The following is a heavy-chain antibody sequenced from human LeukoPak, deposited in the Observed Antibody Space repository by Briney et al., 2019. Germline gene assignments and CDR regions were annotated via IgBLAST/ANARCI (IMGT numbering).Heavy chain of an antibody. CDR1: GYSSTTYG. Sequence: GASVKVSCKTSGYSSTTYGLSWVRQAPGQGLEWMGWTYNTYTHYAETLRDRLTMTTDTSTSTSYLELRSLRSDDTAVYYCARLEGAMLYWGQGTLVTVSS. D-gene: IGHD3-16*01. V-gene: IGHV1-18*01. CDR2: TYNTYT. CDR3: ARLEGAMLY. J-gene: IGHJ4*02.